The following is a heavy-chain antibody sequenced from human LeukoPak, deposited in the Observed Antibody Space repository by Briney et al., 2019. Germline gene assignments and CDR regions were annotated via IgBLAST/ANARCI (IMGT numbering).Heavy chain of an antibody. CDR3: ARGLVWFGESLDY. CDR1: GFTFSSYA. Sequence: GGSLRLSCAASGFTFSSYAMHWVRQAPGKGLEWVAVISYDGSNNYYADSVKGRFTISRDNSKNTLYLQMNSLRAEDTAVYYCARGLVWFGESLDYWGQGTLVTVSS. J-gene: IGHJ4*02. V-gene: IGHV3-30-3*01. D-gene: IGHD3-10*01. CDR2: ISYDGSNN.